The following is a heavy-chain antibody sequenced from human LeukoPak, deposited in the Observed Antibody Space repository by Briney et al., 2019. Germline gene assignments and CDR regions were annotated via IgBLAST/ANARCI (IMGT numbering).Heavy chain of an antibody. Sequence: GASVKVSCKASGGTFSSYAISWVRQAPGQGLEWMGGIIPIFGTANYAQKFQGRVTITADESTSTAYMELSSLRSDDTAVYYCARDPDYYYDSSGGTDYWGQGTLVTVSS. CDR3: ARDPDYYYDSSGGTDY. CDR1: GGTFSSYA. CDR2: IIPIFGTA. V-gene: IGHV1-69*01. D-gene: IGHD3-22*01. J-gene: IGHJ4*02.